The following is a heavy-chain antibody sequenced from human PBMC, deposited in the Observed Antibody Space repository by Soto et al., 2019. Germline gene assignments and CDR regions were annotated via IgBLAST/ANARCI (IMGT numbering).Heavy chain of an antibody. Sequence: PSETLSLTCTVSGGSISNYYWSWIRQPPGKGLQWIGYIYYSGSTNYNPSLKSRVTISVDTSKNQFSLKLSSVTAADTAEYYCASGGYCSGGSCYPRLFDYWGQGTLVTVSS. CDR2: IYYSGST. CDR1: GGSISNYY. V-gene: IGHV4-59*08. CDR3: ASGGYCSGGSCYPRLFDY. D-gene: IGHD2-15*01. J-gene: IGHJ4*02.